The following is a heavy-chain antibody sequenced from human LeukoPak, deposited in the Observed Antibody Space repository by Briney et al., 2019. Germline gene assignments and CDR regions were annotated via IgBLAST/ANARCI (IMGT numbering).Heavy chain of an antibody. CDR3: ARGGLLRYFDWLLYSY. CDR1: GYTFTGYY. Sequence: ASVKVSCKASGYTFTGYYMHWVRQAPGQGLEWMGWVNPNSGGTNYAQKFQGRGTMTRDTSISTAYMELSRLRSDDTAVYYCARGGLLRYFDWLLYSYWGQGTLVTVSS. D-gene: IGHD3-9*01. CDR2: VNPNSGGT. J-gene: IGHJ4*02. V-gene: IGHV1-2*02.